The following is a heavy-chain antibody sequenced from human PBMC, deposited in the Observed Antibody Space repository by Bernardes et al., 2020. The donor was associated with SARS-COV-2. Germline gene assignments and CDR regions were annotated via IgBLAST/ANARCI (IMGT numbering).Heavy chain of an antibody. D-gene: IGHD6-13*01. CDR2: ISWNSGSI. V-gene: IGHV3-9*01. J-gene: IGHJ4*02. CDR1: GFTFDDYA. CDR3: AKGGSAAPGTSADY. Sequence: GGSLRLSCAASGFTFDDYAMHWVRQGPGKGLEWVSGISWNSGSIAYADSVKGRFTISRDNAKNSLYLQMNSLRTEDTALYYCAKGGSAAPGTSADYWGQGTLVTVSS.